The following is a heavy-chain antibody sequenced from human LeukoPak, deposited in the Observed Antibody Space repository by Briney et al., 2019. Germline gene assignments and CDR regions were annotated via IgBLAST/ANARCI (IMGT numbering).Heavy chain of an antibody. CDR3: ARGSITGAGRGWFAP. V-gene: IGHV4-39*07. J-gene: IGHJ5*02. D-gene: IGHD1-20*01. CDR1: GGSVSSGSSY. CDR2: IFHSGTT. Sequence: PSETLPLTCTVSGGSVSSGSSYWGWIRQPPGKGLEYIGTIFHSGTTYYIPSLETRVTISVDTSKNQFSLKLNSVTAADTAVYYCARGSITGAGRGWFAPWGQGTLVTVSS.